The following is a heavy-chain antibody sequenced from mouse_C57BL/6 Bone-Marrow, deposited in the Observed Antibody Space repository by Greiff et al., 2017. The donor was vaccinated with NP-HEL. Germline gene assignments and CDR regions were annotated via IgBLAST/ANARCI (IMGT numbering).Heavy chain of an antibody. J-gene: IGHJ3*01. Sequence: VQRVESGAELARPGASVKLSCKASGYTFTSYGISWVKQRTGQGLEWIGEIYPRSGNTYYNEKFKGKATLTADKSSSTAYMELRSLTSEDSAVYFCARSRQLSGFAYWGQGTLVTVSA. CDR1: GYTFTSYG. V-gene: IGHV1-81*01. CDR3: ARSRQLSGFAY. CDR2: IYPRSGNT. D-gene: IGHD3-2*02.